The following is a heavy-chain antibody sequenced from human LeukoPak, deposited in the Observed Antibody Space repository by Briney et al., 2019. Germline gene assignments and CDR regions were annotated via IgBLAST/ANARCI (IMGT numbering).Heavy chain of an antibody. CDR1: GFSFSSYE. CDR2: ISNRDNTI. J-gene: IGHJ4*02. D-gene: IGHD3-10*01. CDR3: ARVRGKAPFHC. V-gene: IGHV3-48*03. Sequence: GGSLRLSCAASGFSFSSYEMAWVRQAPGKGLEWLSFISNRDNTIYTADSVKGRFTISRDNAKNSLYLQMNSLRADDTAIYYCARVRGKAPFHCWGLGTMLSVCS.